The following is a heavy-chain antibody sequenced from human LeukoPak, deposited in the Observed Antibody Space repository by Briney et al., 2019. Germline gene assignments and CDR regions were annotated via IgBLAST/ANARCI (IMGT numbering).Heavy chain of an antibody. CDR1: GFTFSSYS. CDR2: ISSSSSYI. D-gene: IGHD3-9*01. V-gene: IGHV3-21*01. J-gene: IGHJ4*02. Sequence: GGSLRLSCAASGFTFSSYSMNWVRQAPGKGLEWVSSISSSSSYIYYADSVKGRFTISRDNAKNSLYLQMNSLRAEDTAVYYCARDTEYYDILTGYSKAPSFDYWGQGTLVTVSS. CDR3: ARDTEYYDILTGYSKAPSFDY.